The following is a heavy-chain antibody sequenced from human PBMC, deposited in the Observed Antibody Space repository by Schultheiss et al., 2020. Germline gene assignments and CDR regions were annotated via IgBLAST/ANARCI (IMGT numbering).Heavy chain of an antibody. CDR3: ARAGLVGAAPGKYYGMDV. V-gene: IGHV4-39*07. J-gene: IGHJ6*02. D-gene: IGHD2-15*01. Sequence: SETLSLTCTVSGGSISSGDYYWSWIRQPPGKGLEWIGEIYHSGSTYYNPSLRSRVTISVDRSKNQFSLKLSSVTAADTAVYYCARAGLVGAAPGKYYGMDVWGQGIAVTVSS. CDR2: IYHSGST. CDR1: GGSISSGDYY.